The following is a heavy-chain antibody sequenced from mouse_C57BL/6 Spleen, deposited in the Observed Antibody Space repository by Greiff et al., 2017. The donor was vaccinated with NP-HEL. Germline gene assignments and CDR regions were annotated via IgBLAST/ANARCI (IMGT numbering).Heavy chain of an antibody. Sequence: EVMLVESGGGLVQPGGSLSLSCAASGFTFTDYYMSWVRQPPGKALEWLGFIRNKANGYTTEYSASVKGRFIISRDNSQSILYLQMNDLRAEDSATSYGARYGGWYFDVWGTGTTVTVSS. V-gene: IGHV7-3*01. CDR1: GFTFTDYY. CDR3: ARYGGWYFDV. J-gene: IGHJ1*03. CDR2: IRNKANGYTT.